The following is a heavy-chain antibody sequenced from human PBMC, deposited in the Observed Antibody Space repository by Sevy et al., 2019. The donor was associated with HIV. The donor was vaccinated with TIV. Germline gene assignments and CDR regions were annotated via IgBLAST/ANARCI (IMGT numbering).Heavy chain of an antibody. J-gene: IGHJ6*02. D-gene: IGHD2-2*01. V-gene: IGHV3-7*01. CDR3: AREKRPLTEVVPAAKSLNTVVLAFGMDV. Sequence: GGSLRLSCAASGFTFSSYWMSWVRQAPGKGLEWVANIKQDGSEKYYVDSVKGRSTISRDNAKNSLYLQMTSLRAEDTAVYYCAREKRPLTEVVPAAKSLNTVVLAFGMDVWGQGTTVTVSS. CDR2: IKQDGSEK. CDR1: GFTFSSYW.